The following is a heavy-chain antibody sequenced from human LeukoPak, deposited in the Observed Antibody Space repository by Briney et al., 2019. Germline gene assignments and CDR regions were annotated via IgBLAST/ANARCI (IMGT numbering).Heavy chain of an antibody. Sequence: PSETLSLTCTVSGGSISSSSHYWGWIRQPPGKGLEWIGTIFYSGSTYYNPSLQSRVTISVDTSKNQFSLKLSSVTAADMAVYYCARLSTAGYSSGWYPGYWGQGTLVTVSS. D-gene: IGHD6-19*01. V-gene: IGHV4-39*01. CDR2: IFYSGST. J-gene: IGHJ4*02. CDR1: GGSISSSSHY. CDR3: ARLSTAGYSSGWYPGY.